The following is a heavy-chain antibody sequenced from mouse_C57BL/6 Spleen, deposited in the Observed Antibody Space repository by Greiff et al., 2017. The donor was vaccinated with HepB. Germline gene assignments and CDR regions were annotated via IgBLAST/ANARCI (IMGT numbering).Heavy chain of an antibody. Sequence: QVQLQQPGAELVKPGASVKMSCKASGYTFTSYWITWVKQRPGQGLEWIGDIYPGSGSTNYNEKFKSKATLTVDTSSSTAYMQLSSLTSEDSAVYYCARSDPHDGYCSWFAYWGQGTLVTVSA. V-gene: IGHV1-55*01. CDR3: ARSDPHDGYCSWFAY. D-gene: IGHD2-3*01. J-gene: IGHJ3*01. CDR2: IYPGSGST. CDR1: GYTFTSYW.